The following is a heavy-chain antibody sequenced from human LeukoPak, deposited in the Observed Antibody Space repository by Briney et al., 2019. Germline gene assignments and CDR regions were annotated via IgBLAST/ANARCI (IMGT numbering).Heavy chain of an antibody. CDR1: DGSISGSSYY. CDR3: ARRYCSSGSCYGEFDY. Sequence: SETLSLTCTVSDGSISGSSYYWGWIRQPPGKGLEWIGTIYYSGTTYYNPSLKSRVSISIDTSKNQFSLKLSSVTAAGTAVYYCARRYCSSGSCYGEFDYWGQGTLVTVSS. V-gene: IGHV4-39*07. D-gene: IGHD2-15*01. CDR2: IYYSGTT. J-gene: IGHJ4*02.